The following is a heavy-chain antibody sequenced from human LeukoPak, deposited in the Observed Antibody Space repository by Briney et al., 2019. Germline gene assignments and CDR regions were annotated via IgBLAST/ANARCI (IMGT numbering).Heavy chain of an antibody. D-gene: IGHD3-10*01. J-gene: IGHJ6*02. V-gene: IGHV3-23*01. CDR2: FSDGGIST. Sequence: GGSLRLSCAASGFTFSSYAMSWVRQAPGKGLEWVSTFSDGGISTYYADSVKGRFTISRDNSKNTLYLQMNSLRAEDTAIYYCARLLYYGMDVWGQGTTVTVSS. CDR3: ARLLYYGMDV. CDR1: GFTFSSYA.